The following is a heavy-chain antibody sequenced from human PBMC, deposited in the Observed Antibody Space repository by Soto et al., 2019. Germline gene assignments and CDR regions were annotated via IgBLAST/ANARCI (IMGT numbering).Heavy chain of an antibody. V-gene: IGHV1-8*01. J-gene: IGHJ5*02. Sequence: ASVKVSCKASGYTFTSYDINWVRQATGQGLEWMGWMNPNSGNTGYAQKFQGRVTMTRDTSTSTVYMELSSLRSEDTAVYYCARDAYYDFWSGYGWFDPWGQGTLVTV. CDR2: MNPNSGNT. CDR1: GYTFTSYD. D-gene: IGHD3-3*01. CDR3: ARDAYYDFWSGYGWFDP.